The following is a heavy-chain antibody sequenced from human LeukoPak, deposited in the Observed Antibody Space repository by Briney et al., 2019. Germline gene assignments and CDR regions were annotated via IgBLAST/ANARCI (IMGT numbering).Heavy chain of an antibody. CDR2: IIPIFGTA. Sequence: SVKVSCKASGGTFSSYAISWVRQAPGQGLEWMGGIIPIFGTANYAQKFQGRVTITADESTSTAYMELSSLRSEDTAVYYCAKDGTYDYVWGSYRRTFDYWGQGTLVTVSS. CDR1: GGTFSSYA. J-gene: IGHJ4*02. V-gene: IGHV1-69*13. D-gene: IGHD3-16*02. CDR3: AKDGTYDYVWGSYRRTFDY.